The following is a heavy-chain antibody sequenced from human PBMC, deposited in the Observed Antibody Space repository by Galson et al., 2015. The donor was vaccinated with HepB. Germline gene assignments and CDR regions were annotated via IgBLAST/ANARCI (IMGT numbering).Heavy chain of an antibody. CDR3: ARDQQWLDIGAYYYYYYGMDV. CDR2: ISYDGSNK. V-gene: IGHV3-30-3*01. D-gene: IGHD6-19*01. J-gene: IGHJ6*02. Sequence: SLRLSCAASGFTFSSYAMHWVRQAPGKGLEWVAVISYDGSNKYYADSVKGRFTISRDNSKNTLYLQMNSLRAEDTAVYYCARDQQWLDIGAYYYYYYGMDVWGQGTTVTVSS. CDR1: GFTFSSYA.